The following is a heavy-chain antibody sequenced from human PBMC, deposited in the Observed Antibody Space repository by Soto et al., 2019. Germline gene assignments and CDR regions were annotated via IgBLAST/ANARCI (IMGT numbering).Heavy chain of an antibody. CDR3: ARTGPPVDY. CDR1: GYTFSSYA. CDR2: IITYNGNT. V-gene: IGHV1-18*01. J-gene: IGHJ4*02. Sequence: QVQLVQSGAEVKKPGASVKVSCKASGYTFSSYAISWVRQAPGQGLEWMGWIITYNGNTNYAQKLQGRVTMTTDTSTTTAYMYLRSLSSDDNAVYYCARTGPPVDYWGQGTLVTVSS.